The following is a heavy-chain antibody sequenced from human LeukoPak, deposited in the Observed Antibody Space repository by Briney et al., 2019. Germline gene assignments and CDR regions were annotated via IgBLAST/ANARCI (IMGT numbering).Heavy chain of an antibody. CDR1: GYTFTSYG. D-gene: IGHD3-22*01. CDR2: ISAYNGNT. J-gene: IGHJ4*02. Sequence: ASVKVSCKASGYTFTSYGISWVRQAPGQGLEWMGWISAYNGNTNYAQKLQDRVTMTTDTSTSTAYMELRSLRSDDTAVYYCARDRGGYYDSSGYANFDYWGQGTLVTVSS. CDR3: ARDRGGYYDSSGYANFDY. V-gene: IGHV1-18*01.